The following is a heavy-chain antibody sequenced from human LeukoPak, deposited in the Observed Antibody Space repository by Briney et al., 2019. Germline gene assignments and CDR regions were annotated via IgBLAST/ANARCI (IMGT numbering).Heavy chain of an antibody. Sequence: ASVKVSCTASGYSFNNYDINWVRQATGQGREWVGWMNPKSGNTGNAQKFQGRISLTMNTSISTAYMELSGLTSEDTAVYYCARAQMAYDPGWGIYRIDWFDPWGQGTLVTVSS. CDR1: GYSFNNYD. V-gene: IGHV1-8*01. CDR3: ARAQMAYDPGWGIYRIDWFDP. J-gene: IGHJ5*02. CDR2: MNPKSGNT. D-gene: IGHD3-16*02.